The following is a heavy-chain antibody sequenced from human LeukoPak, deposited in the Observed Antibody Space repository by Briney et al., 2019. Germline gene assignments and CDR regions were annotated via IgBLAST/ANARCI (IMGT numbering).Heavy chain of an antibody. CDR1: NYNFSDYT. V-gene: IGHV1-18*01. Sequence: ASVKVSCKASNYNFSDYTINWVRQAPGQGLEWMGWISPKNGDTNPAQRFQGRVTMTTETSTTTAYMDLRNLTSDDTAVYFCARGPLYGDYCCDFWGQGTLVTVSS. D-gene: IGHD4-17*01. CDR2: ISPKNGDT. CDR3: ARGPLYGDYCCDF. J-gene: IGHJ4*02.